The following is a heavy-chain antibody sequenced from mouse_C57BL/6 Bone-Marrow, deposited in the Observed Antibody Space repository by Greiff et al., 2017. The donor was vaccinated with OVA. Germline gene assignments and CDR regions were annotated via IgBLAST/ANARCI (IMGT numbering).Heavy chain of an antibody. CDR3: ASPVVATDWYFDV. CDR1: GFNIKDYY. CDR2: IDPEDGET. J-gene: IGHJ1*03. V-gene: IGHV14-2*01. D-gene: IGHD1-1*01. Sequence: EVKLMESGAELVKPGASVKLSCTASGFNIKDYYMHWVKQRTEQGLEWIGRIDPEDGETKYAPKFQGKATITADTSSNTAYLQLSSLTSEDTAVYYCASPVVATDWYFDVWGTGTTVTVSS.